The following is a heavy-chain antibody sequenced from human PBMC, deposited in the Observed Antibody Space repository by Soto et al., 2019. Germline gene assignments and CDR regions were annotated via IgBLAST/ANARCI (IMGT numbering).Heavy chain of an antibody. Sequence: EVKLVESGGGFVQPGRSLRLSCKASGFNFDSYPMNWVRQAPGKSPEWVSCITWNSGTIAYADSVKGRFTISRDNTNNALYLEINSLRPEETAIYYCTKGSGSYGGNFDNWGQRTLVTVSS. CDR1: GFNFDSYP. V-gene: IGHV3-9*01. D-gene: IGHD4-17*01. J-gene: IGHJ4*02. CDR3: TKGSGSYGGNFDN. CDR2: ITWNSGTI.